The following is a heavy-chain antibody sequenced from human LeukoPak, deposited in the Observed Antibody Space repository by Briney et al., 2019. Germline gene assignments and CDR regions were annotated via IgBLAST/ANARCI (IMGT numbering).Heavy chain of an antibody. CDR2: ISYDGSNK. Sequence: GGSLRLSCAASGFTFSSYAMHWVRKAPGKGLEWVAVISYDGSNKYYADSVKGRFTISRDNSKNTLYLQMNSLRAEDTAVYYCARGAPGIADTYYFDYWGQGTLVTVSS. D-gene: IGHD6-13*01. J-gene: IGHJ4*02. V-gene: IGHV3-30-3*01. CDR3: ARGAPGIADTYYFDY. CDR1: GFTFSSYA.